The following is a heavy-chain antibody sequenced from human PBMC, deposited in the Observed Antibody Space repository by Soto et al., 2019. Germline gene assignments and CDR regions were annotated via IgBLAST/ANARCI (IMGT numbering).Heavy chain of an antibody. CDR2: INHSGST. CDR3: ARGPGSYYGSGFKPNPFDI. D-gene: IGHD3-10*01. Sequence: SETLSLTCAVYGGSFSGYYWSWIRQPPGKGLEWIGEINHSGSTNYNPSLKSRVTISVDTSKSQFSLKLSSVTAADTAVYYCARGPGSYYGSGFKPNPFDIWGQGTMVTVSS. V-gene: IGHV4-34*01. J-gene: IGHJ3*02. CDR1: GGSFSGYY.